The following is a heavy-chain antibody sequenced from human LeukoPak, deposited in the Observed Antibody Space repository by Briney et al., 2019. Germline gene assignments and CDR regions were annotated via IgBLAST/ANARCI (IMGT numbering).Heavy chain of an antibody. Sequence: ASVKVSCKASGYTFTGYYIHWVRQAPGQGLEWMGWINPNSSGTNYAQKLQGRVTMTTDTSTSTAYMELRSLRSDDTAVYYCARDQGNNNWNDVTLDYWGQGTLVTVSS. D-gene: IGHD1-1*01. CDR3: ARDQGNNNWNDVTLDY. J-gene: IGHJ4*02. CDR2: INPNSSGT. CDR1: GYTFTGYY. V-gene: IGHV1-2*02.